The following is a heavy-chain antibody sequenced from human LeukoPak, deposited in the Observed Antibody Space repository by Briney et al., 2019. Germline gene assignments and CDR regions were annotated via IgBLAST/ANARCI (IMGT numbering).Heavy chain of an antibody. Sequence: PGGSLRLSCAASGFTFSNYWMSWVRQAPGKGLEWVANIKQDGSEKYYVDSVRGRFTISRDNAKISLYLQMNSLRAEDTAVYYCARDSSGSPNAFDIWGQGTMVTVSS. J-gene: IGHJ3*02. CDR2: IKQDGSEK. V-gene: IGHV3-7*01. D-gene: IGHD1-26*01. CDR3: ARDSSGSPNAFDI. CDR1: GFTFSNYW.